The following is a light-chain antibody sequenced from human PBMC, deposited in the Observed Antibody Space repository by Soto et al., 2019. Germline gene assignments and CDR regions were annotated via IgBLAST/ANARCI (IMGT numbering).Light chain of an antibody. CDR1: QSVTSNY. CDR3: QQYGSSPRT. J-gene: IGKJ1*01. CDR2: RTS. Sequence: EIVLTQSPGTLSLSPGERATLSCRAVQSVTSNYLAWYQQKPGQAPRLLIYRTSTRATGIPDRFSGSGSGTDFTLTISRLEPEDFAVYYCQQYGSSPRTFGQGTMIEIK. V-gene: IGKV3-20*01.